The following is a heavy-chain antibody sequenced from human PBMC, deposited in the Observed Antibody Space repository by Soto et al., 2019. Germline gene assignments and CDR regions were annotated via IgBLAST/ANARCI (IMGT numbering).Heavy chain of an antibody. CDR2: ISYDGSNK. J-gene: IGHJ4*02. CDR3: AKNVEVVSSYDSSGPLDY. D-gene: IGHD3-22*01. V-gene: IGHV3-30*18. CDR1: GFTFSSYG. Sequence: PVGSLRLSCAASGFTFSSYGMHWVRQAPGKGLEWVAVISYDGSNKYYADSVKGRFTISRDNSKNTLYLQMNSLRAEDTAVYYCAKNVEVVSSYDSSGPLDYWGQGTLVNVSS.